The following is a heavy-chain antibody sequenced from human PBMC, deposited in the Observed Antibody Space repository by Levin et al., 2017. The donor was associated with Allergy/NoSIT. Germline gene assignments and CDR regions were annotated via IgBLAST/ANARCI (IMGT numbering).Heavy chain of an antibody. Sequence: SQTLSLTCTVSGGSIRSGDYYWSWIRQPPGKGLEWIGYIYYSGSTYYNPSLKSRVTISVDTSKNQFSLKLSSVTAADTAVYYCARTEIVVVVAATGGWFDPWGQGTLVTVSS. CDR3: ARTEIVVVVAATGGWFDP. J-gene: IGHJ5*02. D-gene: IGHD2-15*01. CDR2: IYYSGST. V-gene: IGHV4-30-4*01. CDR1: GGSIRSGDYY.